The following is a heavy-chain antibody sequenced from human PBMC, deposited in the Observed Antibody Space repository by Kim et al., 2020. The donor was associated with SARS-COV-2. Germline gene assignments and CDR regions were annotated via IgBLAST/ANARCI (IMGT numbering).Heavy chain of an antibody. CDR2: IKQDGSEK. J-gene: IGHJ6*02. V-gene: IGHV3-7*01. CDR3: ARVYGSGMGIDGMDV. Sequence: GGSLRLSCAASGFTFSSYWMSWVRQAPGKGLEWVANIKQDGSEKYYVDSVKGRFTISRDNAKNSLYLQMNSLRAEDTAVYYCARVYGSGMGIDGMDVWGQGTTVTVSS. D-gene: IGHD3-10*01. CDR1: GFTFSSYW.